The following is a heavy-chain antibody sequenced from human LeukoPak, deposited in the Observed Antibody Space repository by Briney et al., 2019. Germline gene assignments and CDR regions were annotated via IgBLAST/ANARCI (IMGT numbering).Heavy chain of an antibody. CDR3: ATRLTADSYEASDI. CDR2: ISSGSHHK. D-gene: IGHD6-13*01. CDR1: GFTFSRFS. V-gene: IGHV3-21*06. Sequence: GRCVRLSCAGSGFTFSRFSMIWVRQAPGKGLEWVASISSGSHHKYHADSLKGRFTISRDNDKNSLFLQMNSLRAEDTALYYCATRLTADSYEASDIWGQGTMVTASS. J-gene: IGHJ3*02.